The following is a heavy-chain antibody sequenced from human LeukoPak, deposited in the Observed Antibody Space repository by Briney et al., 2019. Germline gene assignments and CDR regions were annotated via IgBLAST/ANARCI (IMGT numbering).Heavy chain of an antibody. CDR2: ISSSSSTI. V-gene: IGHV3-48*01. CDR1: GFTFSSYS. CDR3: ARDTGVAAAGKYYMDV. Sequence: GGSLRLSCAAPGFTFSSYSMNWVRQAPGKGLEWVSYISSSSSTIYYADSVKGRFTISRDNAKNSLYLQMNSLRAEDTAVYYCARDTGVAAAGKYYMDVWGKGTTVTVSS. J-gene: IGHJ6*03. D-gene: IGHD6-13*01.